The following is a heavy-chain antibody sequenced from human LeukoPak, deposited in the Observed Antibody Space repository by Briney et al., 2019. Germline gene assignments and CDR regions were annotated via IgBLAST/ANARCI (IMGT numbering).Heavy chain of an antibody. CDR3: ARGKVGAYPGGFDY. CDR2: ISSSGKTV. D-gene: IGHD1-26*01. J-gene: IGHJ4*02. V-gene: IGHV3-48*03. Sequence: GGSLRLSCAASGFAFGNYEMKWVRQAPGKGLAWISYISSSGKTVYYADSVKGRFTISRDNAKNSLYLQMNSLRAEDTAVYYCARGKVGAYPGGFDYWGQGTLVTVSS. CDR1: GFAFGNYE.